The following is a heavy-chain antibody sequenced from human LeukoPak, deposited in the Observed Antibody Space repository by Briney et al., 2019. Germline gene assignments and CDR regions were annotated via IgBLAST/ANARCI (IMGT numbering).Heavy chain of an antibody. D-gene: IGHD4-17*01. V-gene: IGHV1-2*02. CDR1: GYTFTGYY. CDR3: ARESFSTLTSATDAFDI. CDR2: INPNSGGT. Sequence: ASVKVSCKASGYTFTGYYMHWVRQAPGQGLEWMGWINPNSGGTNYAQNFQGRVTMTRDTSISTAYMELSRLRSDDTAVYYCARESFSTLTSATDAFDIWGQGTMVTVSS. J-gene: IGHJ3*02.